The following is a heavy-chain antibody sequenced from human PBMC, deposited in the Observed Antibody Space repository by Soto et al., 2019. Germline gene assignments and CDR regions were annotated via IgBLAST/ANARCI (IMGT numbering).Heavy chain of an antibody. CDR2: ISYDGSNK. CDR1: GFTFSSYG. D-gene: IGHD3-3*01. CDR3: AKDLLGYYDFWSGYYTGNAFDI. Sequence: PGGSLRLSCAASGFTFSSYGMHWVRQAPGKGLEWVAVISYDGSNKYYADSVKGRFTISRDNSKNTLYLQMNGLRAEDTAVYYCAKDLLGYYDFWSGYYTGNAFDIWGQGTMVTVSS. V-gene: IGHV3-30*18. J-gene: IGHJ3*02.